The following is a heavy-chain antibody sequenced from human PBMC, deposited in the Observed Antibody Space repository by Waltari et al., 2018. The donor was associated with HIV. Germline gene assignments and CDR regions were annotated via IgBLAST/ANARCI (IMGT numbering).Heavy chain of an antibody. V-gene: IGHV3-33*01. CDR3: AGWLGDYNY. CDR1: GFPFSSFG. J-gene: IGHJ4*02. CDR2: IWYDGSSK. D-gene: IGHD3-10*01. Sequence: QVQLVESGGGVVQPGKSVRLSCAASGFPFSSFGLHWVRQSPGKGLEWLSVIWYDGSSKFYADSVKGRFTISRDNSKNMVYLQMNSLRAEDTAIYYCAGWLGDYNYWGQGILVSVSS.